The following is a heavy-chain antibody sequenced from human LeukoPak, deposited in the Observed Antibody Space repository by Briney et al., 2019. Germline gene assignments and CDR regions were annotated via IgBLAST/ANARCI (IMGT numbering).Heavy chain of an antibody. D-gene: IGHD6-13*01. J-gene: IGHJ4*02. CDR2: ISYDGSNE. CDR3: ARERSSSWYYFDY. CDR1: GFTFSSYV. V-gene: IGHV3-30*04. Sequence: PGRSLILSCAASGFTFSSYVMHWVRQAPGKGLEWVAIISYDGSNEYYADSVKGRFTISRDNSKNTLYLQMNSLRAADTAVYYCARERSSSWYYFDYWGQGTLVTVSS.